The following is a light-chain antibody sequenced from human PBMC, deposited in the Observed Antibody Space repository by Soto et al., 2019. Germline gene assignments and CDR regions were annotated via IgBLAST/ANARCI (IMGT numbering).Light chain of an antibody. V-gene: IGKV3-15*01. J-gene: IGKJ5*01. CDR2: DTS. Sequence: ESGITQSPSTLSVSPGERATLSCRASQSVSIKLAWYQQKPGQAPRLLIYDTSTRATGIPARFSGSGSGTDFTLTISRLEPEDSAVYYCQFYGSSLITFGQGTRLEIK. CDR1: QSVSIK. CDR3: QFYGSSLIT.